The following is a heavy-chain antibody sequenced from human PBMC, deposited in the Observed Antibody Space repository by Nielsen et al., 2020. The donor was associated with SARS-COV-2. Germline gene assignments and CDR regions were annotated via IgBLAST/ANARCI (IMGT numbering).Heavy chain of an antibody. Sequence: SETLSLTCTVSGGSISSSSYYWGWIRQPPGKGLEWIGSIYYSGSTNYNPSLKSRVTISVDTSKNQFSLKLSSVTAADTAVYYCARDQGESGSVDYWGQGTLVTVSS. CDR1: GGSISSSSYY. D-gene: IGHD3-10*01. CDR2: IYYSGST. CDR3: ARDQGESGSVDY. J-gene: IGHJ4*02. V-gene: IGHV4-39*07.